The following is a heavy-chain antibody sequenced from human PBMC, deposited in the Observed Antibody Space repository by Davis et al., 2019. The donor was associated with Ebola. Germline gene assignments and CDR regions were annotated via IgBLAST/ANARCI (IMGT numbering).Heavy chain of an antibody. Sequence: GESLKISCAASGFTFSGSAMHWVRQASGKGLEWVGRIRSKANSYATAYAASVKGRFTISRDDSKNTAHLQMNSLKTEDTAVYYCTMSGTIDYWGQGTLVTVSS. V-gene: IGHV3-73*01. J-gene: IGHJ4*02. CDR2: IRSKANSYAT. D-gene: IGHD1-26*01. CDR3: TMSGTIDY. CDR1: GFTFSGSA.